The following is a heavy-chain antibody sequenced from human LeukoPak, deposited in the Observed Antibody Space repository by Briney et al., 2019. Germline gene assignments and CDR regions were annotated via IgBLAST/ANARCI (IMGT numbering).Heavy chain of an antibody. Sequence: PGRSLRLSCAASGFTFSNYNMNWVRQAPGKGLEWVSYISSTSTIYYADSVRGRFTISRDNAKNSLYLQMNSLRDEDTAVYFCARDLDDSGSYHDYWGQGTLVTVSS. CDR3: ARDLDDSGSYHDY. D-gene: IGHD3-10*01. CDR2: ISSTSTI. J-gene: IGHJ4*02. V-gene: IGHV3-48*02. CDR1: GFTFSNYN.